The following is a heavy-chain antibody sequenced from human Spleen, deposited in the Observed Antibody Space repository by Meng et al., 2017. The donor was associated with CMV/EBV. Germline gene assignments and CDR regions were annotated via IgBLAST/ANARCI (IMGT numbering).Heavy chain of an antibody. Sequence: GGSLRLSCAASGFTFNHYAMNWVRQAPGKGLQWVSVISAIGDDTNYADSVKGRFTISRDNAKNTLYLQMNSLGVDDTAIYFCAKGGTGCSGTTCYGGWFDPWGQGALVTVSS. CDR1: GFTFNHYA. V-gene: IGHV3-23*01. D-gene: IGHD2-2*01. CDR3: AKGGTGCSGTTCYGGWFDP. CDR2: ISAIGDDT. J-gene: IGHJ5*02.